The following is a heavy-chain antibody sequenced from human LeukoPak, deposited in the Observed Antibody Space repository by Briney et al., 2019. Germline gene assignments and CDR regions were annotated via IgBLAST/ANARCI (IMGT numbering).Heavy chain of an antibody. D-gene: IGHD2-2*01. V-gene: IGHV4-34*01. Sequence: SETLSLTCAVYGGSFSGYYWSWIRQPPGKGLEWIGEINHSGSTNYNPSLKSGVTISVDTSKNQFSLKLSSVTAADTAVYYCARVFGGYCSSTSCKHRGWLRLLYFDYWGQGTLVTVSS. CDR2: INHSGST. CDR3: ARVFGGYCSSTSCKHRGWLRLLYFDY. CDR1: GGSFSGYY. J-gene: IGHJ4*02.